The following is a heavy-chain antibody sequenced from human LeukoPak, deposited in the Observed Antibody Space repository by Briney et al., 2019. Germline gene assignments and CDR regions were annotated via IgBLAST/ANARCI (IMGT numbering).Heavy chain of an antibody. CDR1: GFTFSDYF. Sequence: PGGSLRLSCAASGFTFSDYFMTWIRQAPGKGLEWVSYISSSSSNTNYADSVKGRFTISRDNAKNSLSLQMNSLRAEDTAVYYCAREHTTVTSLLDYWGQGTLVTVSS. V-gene: IGHV3-11*06. J-gene: IGHJ4*02. D-gene: IGHD4-17*01. CDR2: ISSSSSNT. CDR3: AREHTTVTSLLDY.